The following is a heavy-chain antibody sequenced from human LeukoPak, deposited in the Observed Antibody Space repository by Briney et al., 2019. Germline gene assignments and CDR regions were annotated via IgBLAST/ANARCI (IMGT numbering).Heavy chain of an antibody. Sequence: GGSLRLSCAASGFTFSDYYMTWIRQAPGKGLEWVLYISSSGTTIYYADSVKGRFTISRDNAKNTLYLQMNSLRAEDTAVYYCAKVRSSSWFDYWGQGTLVTVSS. V-gene: IGHV3-11*01. D-gene: IGHD6-13*01. CDR3: AKVRSSSWFDY. CDR2: ISSSGTTI. J-gene: IGHJ4*02. CDR1: GFTFSDYY.